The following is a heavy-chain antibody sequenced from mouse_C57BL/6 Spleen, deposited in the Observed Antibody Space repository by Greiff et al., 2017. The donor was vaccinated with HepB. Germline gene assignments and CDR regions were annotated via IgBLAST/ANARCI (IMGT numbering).Heavy chain of an antibody. V-gene: IGHV5-4*01. D-gene: IGHD1-1*01. CDR3: AREEVVATNWYFDV. J-gene: IGHJ1*03. Sequence: EVKLVESGGGLVKPGGSLKLSCAASGFTFSSYAMSWVRQTPEKRLEWVATISDGGSYTYYPDNVKGRFTISRDNAKNNLYLQMSHLKSEDTAMYYCAREEVVATNWYFDVWGTGTTVTVSS. CDR1: GFTFSSYA. CDR2: ISDGGSYT.